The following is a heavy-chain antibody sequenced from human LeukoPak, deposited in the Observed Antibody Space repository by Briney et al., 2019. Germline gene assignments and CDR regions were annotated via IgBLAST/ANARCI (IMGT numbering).Heavy chain of an antibody. V-gene: IGHV4-39*01. CDR1: GGSISSSSYY. CDR2: IYYSGST. D-gene: IGHD6-19*01. CDR3: ARLEQWLVPGGYFDY. J-gene: IGHJ4*02. Sequence: SETLSLTCTVSGGSISSSSYYWGWIRQPPGKGLEWIGSIYYSGSTYYNPSLKSRVTISVDTSKNQFSLKLSSVTAADTAVYYCARLEQWLVPGGYFDYWGQGTLVTVSP.